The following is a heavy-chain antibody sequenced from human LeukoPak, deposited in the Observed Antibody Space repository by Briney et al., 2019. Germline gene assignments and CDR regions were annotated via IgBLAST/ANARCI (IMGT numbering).Heavy chain of an antibody. J-gene: IGHJ3*02. CDR2: INSDGSST. CDR1: GFSFTSYW. D-gene: IGHD2-15*01. V-gene: IGHV3-74*01. CDR3: AREGYDEAFDI. Sequence: PGGSLRLSCAASGFSFTSYWMHWVRQAPGKGLVWVSRINSDGSSTTYAASVKGRFTISRENAKSSLYLQMNSLRAGDTAVYYCAREGYDEAFDIWGHGTMVTVSS.